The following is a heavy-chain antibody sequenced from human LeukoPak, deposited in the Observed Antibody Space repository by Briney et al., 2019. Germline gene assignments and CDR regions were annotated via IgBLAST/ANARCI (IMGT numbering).Heavy chain of an antibody. Sequence: PSETLSLTCTFSGGSFSPAHWSWIRQPPGKGLEWIGVICDNGNTDYNPSLKSRVTISVDTSKSQFSLKLSSLAAADTAVYYCATGRDPYKTGHWGQGTLVTVSS. CDR3: ATGRDPYKTGH. CDR1: GGSFSPAH. V-gene: IGHV4-59*01. CDR2: ICDNGNT. D-gene: IGHD5-24*01. J-gene: IGHJ4*02.